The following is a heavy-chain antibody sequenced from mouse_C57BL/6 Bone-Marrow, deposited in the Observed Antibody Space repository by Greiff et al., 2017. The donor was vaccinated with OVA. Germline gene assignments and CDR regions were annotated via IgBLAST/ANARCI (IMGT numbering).Heavy chain of an antibody. CDR2: LYPRSGNT. CDR1: CYPFPLSF. Sequence: VPLPASFSSLSPPFSSVPLSFPSSCYPFPLSFLSLLQPRTVPFLSLIGELYPRSGNTYYNEKFKCKATLTADKSSSTAYMELRSLTSEDSAVYFCANGTRGLYYFDYWGQGTTLTVSS. J-gene: IGHJ2*01. CDR3: ANGTRGLYYFDY. D-gene: IGHD3-1*01. V-gene: IGHV1-81*01.